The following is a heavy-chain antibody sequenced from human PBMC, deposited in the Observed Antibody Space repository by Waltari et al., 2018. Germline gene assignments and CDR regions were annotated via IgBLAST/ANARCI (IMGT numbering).Heavy chain of an antibody. V-gene: IGHV1-8*01. Sequence: QVQLVQSGAEVKKPGASVKVSCKASGYTFTSYDINWVRQATGQGLEWMGWMNPNSGNTGYAQKFQGRVTMTRNTSISTAYMELSSLRSEDTAVYFCAREIERGPGRWFDPWGQGTLVIVSS. CDR3: AREIERGPGRWFDP. CDR2: MNPNSGNT. J-gene: IGHJ5*02. CDR1: GYTFTSYD. D-gene: IGHD1-26*01.